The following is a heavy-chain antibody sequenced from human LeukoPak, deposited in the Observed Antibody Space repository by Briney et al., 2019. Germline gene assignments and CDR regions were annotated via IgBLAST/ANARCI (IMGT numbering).Heavy chain of an antibody. Sequence: PGGSLRLSCAASGFTFSSYERNWVRQAPGKGLEWVSYISSSGSTIYYADSVNGGFTISIDNAKNSLYLQMNSLRDEDTAVYYCARARWLQILGAFDIWGQGTMVTVSS. CDR1: GFTFSSYE. D-gene: IGHD5-24*01. V-gene: IGHV3-48*03. CDR3: ARARWLQILGAFDI. J-gene: IGHJ3*02. CDR2: ISSSGSTI.